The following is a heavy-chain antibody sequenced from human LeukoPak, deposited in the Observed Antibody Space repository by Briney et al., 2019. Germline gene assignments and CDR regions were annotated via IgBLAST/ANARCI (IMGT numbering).Heavy chain of an antibody. CDR1: GFTFSSYW. J-gene: IGHJ4*02. CDR3: ARGDSSGWYFDY. D-gene: IGHD6-19*01. CDR2: IKQDGSDK. V-gene: IGHV3-7*01. Sequence: GGSLRLSCAASGFTFSSYWMSCVRQAPGKGLEWVANIKQDGSDKYYVDSVKGRFTISRDNAKNSLYLQMNSLRAEDTAVYYCARGDSSGWYFDYWGQGTLVTVSS.